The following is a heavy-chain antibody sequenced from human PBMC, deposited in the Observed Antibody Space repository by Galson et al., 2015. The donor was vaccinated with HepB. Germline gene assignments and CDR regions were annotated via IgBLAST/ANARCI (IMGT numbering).Heavy chain of an antibody. CDR2: IYYSGST. CDR3: ARSYYDSSGSIDAFDI. V-gene: IGHV4-31*03. Sequence: TLSLTCTVSTGSISSGIYYRTRIRQHPGKGLEWIGSIYYSGSTKYNPSLRSRLTISVDKSKNQFSLKLSSVTVADTAVYYCARSYYDSSGSIDAFDIWGQGTMFTVSS. CDR1: TGSISSGIYY. D-gene: IGHD3-22*01. J-gene: IGHJ3*02.